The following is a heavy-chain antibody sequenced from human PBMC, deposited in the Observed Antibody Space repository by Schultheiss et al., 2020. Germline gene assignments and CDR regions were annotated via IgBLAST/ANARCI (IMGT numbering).Heavy chain of an antibody. D-gene: IGHD6-19*01. CDR1: GYTFTSYG. Sequence: ASVKVSCKASGYTFTSYGISWVRQAPGQGLEWMGWISAYNGNTNYAQKLQGRVTMTTDTSTSTAYMELSRLRSDDTAVYYCARQSSGLRIFDYWGQGTLVTVSS. CDR2: ISAYNGNT. J-gene: IGHJ4*02. CDR3: ARQSSGLRIFDY. V-gene: IGHV1-18*01.